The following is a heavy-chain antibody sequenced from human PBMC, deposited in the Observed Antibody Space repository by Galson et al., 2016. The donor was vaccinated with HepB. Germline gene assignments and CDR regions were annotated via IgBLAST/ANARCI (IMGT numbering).Heavy chain of an antibody. D-gene: IGHD3-22*01. CDR2: INGGNGNT. CDR1: GYTFTNFP. Sequence: SVKVSCKASGYTFTNFPIHWVRQAPGQRLEWMGWINGGNGNTEYSRKFQGRFTITRDTSASTADMELISLRSEDTVVYYCARDLKNYYDSGGYDYRWFDPWGQGTLVTVSS. J-gene: IGHJ5*02. CDR3: ARDLKNYYDSGGYDYRWFDP. V-gene: IGHV1-3*01.